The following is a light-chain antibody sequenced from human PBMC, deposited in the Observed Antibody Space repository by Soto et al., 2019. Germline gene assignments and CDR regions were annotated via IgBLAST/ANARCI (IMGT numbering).Light chain of an antibody. CDR2: EVS. Sequence: QSDLTQPASVSGPPGQSITISCTGTSSDVGGYGSVSWYQQHPGKAPKLMIYEVSNRPSGVSNRFSGSKSGNTASLTISGLQAEDDADYYCSSYTSSGTYVFGTGTKVTVL. CDR1: SSDVGGYGS. V-gene: IGLV2-14*01. J-gene: IGLJ1*01. CDR3: SSYTSSGTYV.